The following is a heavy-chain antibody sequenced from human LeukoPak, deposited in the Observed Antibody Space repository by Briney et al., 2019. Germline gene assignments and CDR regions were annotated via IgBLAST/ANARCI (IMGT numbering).Heavy chain of an antibody. Sequence: SETLSLTCTVSGGPISSGDYYWSWIRQPPGKGLEWIGYIYYSGSTYYNPSLKSRVTISVDTSKNQFSLKLSSVTAADTAVYYCARMGSGSYRHYFDYWGQGTLVTVSS. D-gene: IGHD1-26*01. CDR1: GGPISSGDYY. V-gene: IGHV4-30-4*08. J-gene: IGHJ4*02. CDR3: ARMGSGSYRHYFDY. CDR2: IYYSGST.